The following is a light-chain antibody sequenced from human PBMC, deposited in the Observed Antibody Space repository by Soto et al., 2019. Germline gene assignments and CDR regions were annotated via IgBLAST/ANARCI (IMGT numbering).Light chain of an antibody. CDR1: QSISSSF. CDR2: CAS. V-gene: IGKV3-20*01. CDR3: QEYGNSPELT. J-gene: IGKJ4*01. Sequence: EIVLTQSPGTLSLSPGESATLSCRASQSISSSFFAWYQQKPGQAPRLLIYCASSRATGIPDRFSGSGSGTDFTLTISRLEPEDCAVYYCQEYGNSPELTFGGGTNVE.